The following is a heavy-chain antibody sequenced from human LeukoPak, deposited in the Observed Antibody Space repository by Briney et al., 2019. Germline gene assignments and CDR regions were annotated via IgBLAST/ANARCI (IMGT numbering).Heavy chain of an antibody. J-gene: IGHJ6*02. CDR2: ISYDGSNK. D-gene: IGHD6-13*01. Sequence: PGGSLRLSCAASGFTFSSYAMHWVRQAPGKGLEWVAVISYDGSNKYYADSVKGRFTISRDNSKNTLYLQMNSLRAEDTAVYYCARDLGYSSSWSYYYYGMDVWGQGTTVTVSS. CDR3: ARDLGYSSSWSYYYYGMDV. CDR1: GFTFSSYA. V-gene: IGHV3-30-3*01.